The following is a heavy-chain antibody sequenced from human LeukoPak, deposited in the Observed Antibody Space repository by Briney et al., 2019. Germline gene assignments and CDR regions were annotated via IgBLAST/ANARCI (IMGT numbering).Heavy chain of an antibody. CDR3: ARGLYYYDSSGYYKLFDY. CDR2: IYYSGST. V-gene: IGHV4-59*01. Sequence: SETLSLICTVSGGSISSYYWSWIRQPPGKGLEWIGYIYYSGSTNYNPSLKSRVTISVDTSKNQFSLKLSSVTAADTAVYYCARGLYYYDSSGYYKLFDYWGQGTLVTVSS. J-gene: IGHJ4*02. D-gene: IGHD3-22*01. CDR1: GGSISSYY.